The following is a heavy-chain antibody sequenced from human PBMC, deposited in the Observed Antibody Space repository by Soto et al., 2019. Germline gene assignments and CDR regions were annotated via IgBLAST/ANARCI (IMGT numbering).Heavy chain of an antibody. Sequence: PSETLSLTCAVYDGSFSDNFWTWIRQPPGKGLEWIGEVKQYGSTNYNPSLKSRLTISLDTSKNQFALKLTSVTAADKAVYYCVRRMTSCSSTTCAETRFDSWGQGTLVTVS. CDR1: DGSFSDNF. CDR2: VKQYGST. V-gene: IGHV4-34*01. J-gene: IGHJ5*01. CDR3: VRRMTSCSSTTCAETRFDS. D-gene: IGHD2-2*01.